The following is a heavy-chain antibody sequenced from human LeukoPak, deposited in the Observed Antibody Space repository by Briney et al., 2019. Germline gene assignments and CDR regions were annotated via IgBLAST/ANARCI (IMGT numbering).Heavy chain of an antibody. CDR1: GGSISSYY. CDR2: IYYSGST. CDR3: ASGYGSGSYYPFFDY. J-gene: IGHJ4*02. V-gene: IGHV4-59*01. D-gene: IGHD3-10*01. Sequence: SETLSLTCTVSGGSISSYYWSWIRQPPGKGLEWVGYIYYSGSTNYNPSLKSRVTISVETSKNQFSLKLSSVTAADTAVYYCASGYGSGSYYPFFDYWGQGTLVTVSS.